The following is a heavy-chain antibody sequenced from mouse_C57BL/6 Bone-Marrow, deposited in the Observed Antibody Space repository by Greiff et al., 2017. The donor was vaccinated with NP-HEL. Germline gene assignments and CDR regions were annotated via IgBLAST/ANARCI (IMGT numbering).Heavy chain of an antibody. J-gene: IGHJ4*01. Sequence: EVKLVESGGGLVKPGGSLKLSCAASGFTFSSYAMSWVRQTPEKRLAWVATISDGGSYTYYPDNVKGRFTISSDNAKNNLYLQMSHLKSEDTAMYYCARGYYGSSYYAMDYWGQGTSVTVSS. D-gene: IGHD1-1*01. CDR1: GFTFSSYA. CDR3: ARGYYGSSYYAMDY. V-gene: IGHV5-4*03. CDR2: ISDGGSYT.